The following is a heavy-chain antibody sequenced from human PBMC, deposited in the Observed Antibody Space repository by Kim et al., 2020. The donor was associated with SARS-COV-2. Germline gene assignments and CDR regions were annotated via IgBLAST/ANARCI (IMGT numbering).Heavy chain of an antibody. V-gene: IGHV3-74*01. Sequence: GGSLRLSCAASGFTFSSYWMHWVRQAPGKGLVWVSRINSDGSSTSYADSVKGRFTISRDNAKNTLYLQMNSLRAEDTAVYYCARALAEWVVVPAAMPSYYYYGMDVWGQGTTVTVSS. J-gene: IGHJ6*02. CDR1: GFTFSSYW. CDR3: ARALAEWVVVPAAMPSYYYYGMDV. D-gene: IGHD2-2*01. CDR2: INSDGSST.